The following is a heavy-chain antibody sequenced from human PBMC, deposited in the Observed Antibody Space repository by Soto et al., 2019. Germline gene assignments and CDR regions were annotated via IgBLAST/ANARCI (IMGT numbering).Heavy chain of an antibody. J-gene: IGHJ5*02. V-gene: IGHV4-31*03. D-gene: IGHD6-6*01. CDR3: ARLGGSSPFDP. Sequence: SETLSLTCTVSGGSISSGVYYWSWIRQHPGKGLEWIGYIYYSGSTYYNPSLKSRVTISVDTSKNQFSLKLSSVTAADTAVYYCARLGGSSPFDPWGQGTLVTVSS. CDR1: GGSISSGVYY. CDR2: IYYSGST.